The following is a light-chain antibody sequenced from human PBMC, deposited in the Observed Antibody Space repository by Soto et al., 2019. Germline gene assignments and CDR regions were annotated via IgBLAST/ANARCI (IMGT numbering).Light chain of an antibody. Sequence: EIVMTQSPGTLSLSPGARATLSCRASQSVSSYLSWYRQKPVQAPRLLISDASEVATVLPGRFSGSGSGTGITLTISSLVPADFAVYYCQQYDDTHVTFGQGTKVDIK. CDR2: DAS. CDR3: QQYDDTHVT. J-gene: IGKJ1*01. V-gene: IGKV3-11*01. CDR1: QSVSSY.